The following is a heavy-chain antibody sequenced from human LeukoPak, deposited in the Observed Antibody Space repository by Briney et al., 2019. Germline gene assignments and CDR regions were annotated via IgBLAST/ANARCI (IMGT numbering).Heavy chain of an antibody. V-gene: IGHV1-8*01. CDR3: ARGLVQLVLFDY. CDR2: MNPNSGNT. CDR1: GYTFTSYD. J-gene: IGHJ4*02. D-gene: IGHD6-6*01. Sequence: ASVTVSCKASGYTFTSYDINWVRQATGQGLEWMGWMNPNSGNTGYAQKFQGRVTMTRNTSISTAYMELSSLRSEGTAVYYCARGLVQLVLFDYWGQGTLVTVSS.